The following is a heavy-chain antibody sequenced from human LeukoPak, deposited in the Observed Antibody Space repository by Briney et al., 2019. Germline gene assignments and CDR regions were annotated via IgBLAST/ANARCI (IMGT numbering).Heavy chain of an antibody. CDR2: ISSSSSYI. V-gene: IGHV3-21*01. CDR3: ARDRGATRFNWFDP. Sequence: GGSLRLSCAASGFTFSSYSMNWVRQAPGKGLEWVSSISSSSSYIYYADSVKGRFTISRDNAKNSLYLQMNSLRAEDTAVYYCARDRGATRFNWFDPWGQGTLVTVSS. D-gene: IGHD1-26*01. J-gene: IGHJ5*02. CDR1: GFTFSSYS.